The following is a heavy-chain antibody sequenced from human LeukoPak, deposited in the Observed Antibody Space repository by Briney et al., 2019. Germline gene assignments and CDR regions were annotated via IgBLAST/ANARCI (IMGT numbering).Heavy chain of an antibody. J-gene: IGHJ6*03. D-gene: IGHD3-3*01. CDR2: ISAYNGNT. Sequence: GASVKVSCKASGYTFTSYGISWVRQAPGQGLEWMGWISAYNGNTNYAQKLQGRVTMTTDTSTSTAYMELRSLRSDDTAVYYCARDGYDFWSGYPDYYYYYMDVWGKGTTVTVSS. V-gene: IGHV1-18*01. CDR1: GYTFTSYG. CDR3: ARDGYDFWSGYPDYYYYYMDV.